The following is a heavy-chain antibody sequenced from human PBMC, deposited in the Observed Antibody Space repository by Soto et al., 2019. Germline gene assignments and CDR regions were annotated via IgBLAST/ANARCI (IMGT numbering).Heavy chain of an antibody. Sequence: QVQLLESGPGLVKPSETLSLTCTVSGGSISSYYWSWIRQPPGKGLEWIGYIYSSGSTNYNPSLQSRVTISVDTSKNQFSLKLSSVTAADTAVYYCARRYGGGFDYWGQGTLVTVSS. J-gene: IGHJ4*02. D-gene: IGHD3-10*01. CDR2: IYSSGST. V-gene: IGHV4-59*08. CDR1: GGSISSYY. CDR3: ARRYGGGFDY.